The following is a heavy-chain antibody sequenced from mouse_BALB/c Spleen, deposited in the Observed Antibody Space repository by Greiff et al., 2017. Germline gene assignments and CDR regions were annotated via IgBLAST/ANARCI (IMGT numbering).Heavy chain of an antibody. CDR1: GYTFTSYY. J-gene: IGHJ4*01. CDR2: INPSNGGT. CDR3: TVRGGDAMDY. Sequence: QVQLQQPGAELVKPGASVKLSCKASGYTFTSYYIYWVKQRPGQGLEWIGGINPSNGGTNFNEKFKSKATLTVDKSSSTAYMQLSSLTSEDSAVYYCTVRGGDAMDYWGQGTSVTVSS. V-gene: IGHV1S81*02.